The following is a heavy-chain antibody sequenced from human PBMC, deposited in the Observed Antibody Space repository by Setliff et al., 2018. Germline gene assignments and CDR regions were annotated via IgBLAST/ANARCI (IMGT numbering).Heavy chain of an antibody. Sequence: GSPWRLSCAASGFTFSTYRMHWVRQAPGKGLEWVAVIWDDGVKKYHADSVKGRFTISRDNSKNTLYLQMNSLRPEDTAVYYCARTCSGSGCYAGLESWGQGTPVTVSS. CDR3: ARTCSGSGCYAGLES. CDR1: GFTFSTYR. V-gene: IGHV3-33*08. CDR2: IWDDGVKK. D-gene: IGHD2-15*01. J-gene: IGHJ4*02.